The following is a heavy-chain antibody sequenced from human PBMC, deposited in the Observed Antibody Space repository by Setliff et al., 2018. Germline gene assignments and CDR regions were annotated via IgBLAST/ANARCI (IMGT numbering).Heavy chain of an antibody. Sequence: PSETLSLTCTVSGGSISSSSYYWGWIRQPPGKGLEWIGSIYFSGSTYYNPSLKSRVTISVDTSKNQFSLKRSSVTAADTAVYYCAGPTVNPNLGGDWFDPWGQGTLVTVSS. CDR1: GGSISSSSYY. J-gene: IGHJ5*02. CDR2: IYFSGST. D-gene: IGHD4-17*01. V-gene: IGHV4-39*01. CDR3: AGPTVNPNLGGDWFDP.